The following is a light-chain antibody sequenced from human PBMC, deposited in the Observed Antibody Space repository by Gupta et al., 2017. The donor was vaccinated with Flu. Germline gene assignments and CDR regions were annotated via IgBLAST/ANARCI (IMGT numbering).Light chain of an antibody. Sequence: EIVLTQSPVTLSLSPGERATLSCRASQSISSNLAWYQQKPGQAPRLLIYGASNRATGIPARFSGSGSGTDFTLTISSLEPEDFAIYYCQQFSNWPLTFGGGTKVEI. V-gene: IGKV3-11*01. CDR2: GAS. CDR3: QQFSNWPLT. CDR1: QSISSN. J-gene: IGKJ4*01.